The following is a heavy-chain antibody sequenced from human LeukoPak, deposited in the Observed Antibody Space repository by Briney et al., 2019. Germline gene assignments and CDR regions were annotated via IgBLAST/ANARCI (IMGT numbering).Heavy chain of an antibody. D-gene: IGHD3-16*02. CDR3: ARANMITFGGVIVLDAFDI. CDR1: GYTFTRYV. V-gene: IGHV1-18*01. CDR2: ISAHNGNT. J-gene: IGHJ3*02. Sequence: GVSVKVSCKTSGYTFTRYVISWVRQAPGQGLEWMGWISAHNGNTNYAQKLQGRVTMTTDTSTSTAYMELRSPRSDDTAVYYCARANMITFGGVIVLDAFDIWGQGTMVTVSS.